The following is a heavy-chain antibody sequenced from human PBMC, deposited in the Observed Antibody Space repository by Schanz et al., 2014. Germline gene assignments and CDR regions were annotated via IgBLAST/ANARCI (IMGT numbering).Heavy chain of an antibody. CDR3: VTEKRMESGTWAKAFDI. V-gene: IGHV1-8*02. Sequence: QVQLVQSGAEVKKPGASVRLSCEASGYTFTSYDINWVRQAPGQGLEWMGWMNPNSGNTGYAQKFQGRVTMTTDTSTSTAYMELRNVRYDDTAMYYCVTEKRMESGTWAKAFDIWGQGTRVTVSS. D-gene: IGHD3-3*01. CDR2: MNPNSGNT. J-gene: IGHJ3*02. CDR1: GYTFTSYD.